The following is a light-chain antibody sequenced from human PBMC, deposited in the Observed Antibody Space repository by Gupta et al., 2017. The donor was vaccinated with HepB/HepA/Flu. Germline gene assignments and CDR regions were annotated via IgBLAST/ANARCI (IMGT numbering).Light chain of an antibody. J-gene: IGKJ4*01. Sequence: EIVLPQSPATLSLSPGERATLSCSSSQSVSSYLAWYQQRPGQAPRRLISDASNRDTGIPDRFSGSGSGTDFTLKISSLEAEDFAVYYCKQGRHWPCTFGGGTKVEIK. CDR3: KQGRHWPCT. CDR1: QSVSSY. V-gene: IGKV3-11*01. CDR2: DAS.